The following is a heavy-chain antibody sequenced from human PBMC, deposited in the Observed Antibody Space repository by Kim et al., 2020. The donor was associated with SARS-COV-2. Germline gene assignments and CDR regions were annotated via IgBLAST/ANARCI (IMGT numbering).Heavy chain of an antibody. CDR3: ARVFHSSGYYYEDDY. CDR1: GYTFTSYY. CDR2: INPSGGST. V-gene: IGHV1-46*01. Sequence: ASVKVSCKASGYTFTSYYMHWVRQAPGQGLEWMGIINPSGGSTSYAQKFQGRVTMTRDTSTSTVYMELSSLRSEDTAVYYCARVFHSSGYYYEDDYWGQGTLVTVSS. J-gene: IGHJ4*02. D-gene: IGHD3-22*01.